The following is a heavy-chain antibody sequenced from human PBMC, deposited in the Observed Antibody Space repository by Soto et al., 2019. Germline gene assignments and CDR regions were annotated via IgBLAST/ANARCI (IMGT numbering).Heavy chain of an antibody. D-gene: IGHD5-12*01. V-gene: IGHV1-18*01. CDR1: GYTFFTYD. Sequence: QVHLVQSGVEVKTPGASVKVSCQASGYTFFTYDISWVRQAPGQGLEWMGWISTDSGDTKYAQKCQGRVTMTTDTATTTAYLELRSRRSDDTAVYYCARHHGPTTSENGFDPWGQGTLVTVSS. J-gene: IGHJ5*02. CDR2: ISTDSGDT. CDR3: ARHHGPTTSENGFDP.